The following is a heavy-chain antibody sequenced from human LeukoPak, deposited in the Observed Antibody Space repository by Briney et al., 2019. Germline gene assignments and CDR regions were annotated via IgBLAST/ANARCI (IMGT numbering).Heavy chain of an antibody. V-gene: IGHV3-7*01. Sequence: GGSLRLSCAASGFTFSSYWMSWVRQAPGKGLEWVANIKQDGSEKYYVDSVKGRFTISRDNAMNSLYLQMNSLRAEDTAVYYCARDDCSSISCYHNWFDPWGQGTLVTVSS. D-gene: IGHD2-2*01. J-gene: IGHJ5*02. CDR1: GFTFSSYW. CDR2: IKQDGSEK. CDR3: ARDDCSSISCYHNWFDP.